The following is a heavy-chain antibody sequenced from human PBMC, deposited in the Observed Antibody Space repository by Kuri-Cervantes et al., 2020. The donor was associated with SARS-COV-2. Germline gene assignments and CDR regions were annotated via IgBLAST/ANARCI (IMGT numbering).Heavy chain of an antibody. V-gene: IGHV3-48*04. D-gene: IGHD4-17*01. CDR3: ARDLSQYGDPGFDF. Sequence: GESLKISCAASGFTFSSYSMNWVRQAPGKGLEWVSYISSSSSTIYYADSVKGRFTISRDNAKNLLYLQMNSLRAEDTALYYCARDLSQYGDPGFDFWGQGTLVTVSS. J-gene: IGHJ4*02. CDR2: ISSSSSTI. CDR1: GFTFSSYS.